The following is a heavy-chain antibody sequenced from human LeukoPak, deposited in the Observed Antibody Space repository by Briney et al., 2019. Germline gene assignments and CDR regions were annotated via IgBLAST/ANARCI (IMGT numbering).Heavy chain of an antibody. J-gene: IGHJ4*02. D-gene: IGHD5-18*01. Sequence: SETLSLTCTVSGGSISSSFYHWGWIRQTPGKGLEWIGSIYYTGSTYYNVSLKSRVTISVDTSRNQFSLKLRSVTAADTAVYYCARLGYSYGYGTYWGQGTLVTVSS. V-gene: IGHV4-39*01. CDR3: ARLGYSYGYGTY. CDR1: GGSISSSFYH. CDR2: IYYTGST.